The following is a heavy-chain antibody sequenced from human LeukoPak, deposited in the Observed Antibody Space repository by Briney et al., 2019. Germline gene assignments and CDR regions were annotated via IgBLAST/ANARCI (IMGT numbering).Heavy chain of an antibody. CDR1: GYTFTSYA. CDR2: INAGNGNT. J-gene: IGHJ6*03. V-gene: IGHV1-3*01. Sequence: ASVKVSCKASGYTFTSYAMHWVRQAPGQRLEWMGWINAGNGNTKYSQKFQGRVTITTDESTSTAYMELSSLRSEDTAVYYCARGSKRGDYDFWLNYYYYYMDVWGKGTTVTVSS. D-gene: IGHD3-3*01. CDR3: ARGSKRGDYDFWLNYYYYYMDV.